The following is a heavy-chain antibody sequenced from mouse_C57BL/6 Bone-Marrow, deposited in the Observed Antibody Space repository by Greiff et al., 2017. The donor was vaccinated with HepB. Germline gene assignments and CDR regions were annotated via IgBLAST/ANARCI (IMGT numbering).Heavy chain of an antibody. J-gene: IGHJ2*01. V-gene: IGHV1-75*01. CDR3: ARYYGSRRVYFDY. Sequence: QVQLKESGPELVKPGASVKISCKASGYTFTDYYINWVKQRPGQGLEWIGWIFPGSGSTYYNEKFKGKATLTVDKSSSTAYMLLSSLTSEDSAVYFCARYYGSRRVYFDYWGQGTTLTVSS. CDR1: GYTFTDYY. D-gene: IGHD1-1*01. CDR2: IFPGSGST.